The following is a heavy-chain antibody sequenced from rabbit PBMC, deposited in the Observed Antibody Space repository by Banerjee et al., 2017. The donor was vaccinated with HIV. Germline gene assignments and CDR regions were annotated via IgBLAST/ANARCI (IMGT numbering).Heavy chain of an antibody. CDR3: ARAGGDIYGTFNL. Sequence: QEQLEESGGGLVKPEGSLTLTCKASGFSFSNRDVMCWVRQAPGKGLEWIACINTSSGNTVYATGAEGLFITTRSSSTVVVLQISSLAAADTASYFGARAGGDIYGTFNLWGQGTLVTVS. V-gene: IGHV1S45*01. CDR2: INTSSGNT. J-gene: IGHJ4*01. CDR1: GFSFSNRDV. D-gene: IGHD6-1*01.